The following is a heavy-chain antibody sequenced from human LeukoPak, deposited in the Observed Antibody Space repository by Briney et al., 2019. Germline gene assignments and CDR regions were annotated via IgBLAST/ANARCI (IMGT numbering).Heavy chain of an antibody. CDR3: ARGGSTNTRDFDY. Sequence: GGSLRLSCAASGFTFSSYTMNWVRQAPGKGLEWVSYISSSGSTIYYADSVKGRFTISRDNAKNSLYLQMNSLRAEDTAVYYCARGGSTNTRDFDYWGQGTLVTVSS. V-gene: IGHV3-48*04. J-gene: IGHJ4*02. D-gene: IGHD5/OR15-5a*01. CDR2: ISSSGSTI. CDR1: GFTFSSYT.